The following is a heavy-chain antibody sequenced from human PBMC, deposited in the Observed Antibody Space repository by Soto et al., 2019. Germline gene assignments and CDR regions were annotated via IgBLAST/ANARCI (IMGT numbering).Heavy chain of an antibody. CDR3: ARVPVEIATIGYYYSYGVAV. Sequence: SEPLSLTCTVSGNSVPSGSHYWCWIRQPLGKGLECICFIFTSKNNSDHPSLKSRLTISVNTSKNQSSLRPSSVTPADTALYFCARVPVEIATIGYYYSYGVAVGGQGSTLSV. V-gene: IGHV4-61*01. CDR1: GNSVPSGSHY. J-gene: IGHJ6*01. CDR2: IFTSKNN. D-gene: IGHD2-21*01.